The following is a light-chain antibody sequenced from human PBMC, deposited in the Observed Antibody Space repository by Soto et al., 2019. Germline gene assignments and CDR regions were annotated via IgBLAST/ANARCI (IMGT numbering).Light chain of an antibody. J-gene: IGLJ3*02. V-gene: IGLV2-14*01. CDR3: ISFTPSTTTHWV. CDR1: SSDVGDYNR. Sequence: QSLLPQPPSVSGSPGQSITISCTGTSSDVGDYNRVSWYQHHPGKAPKLMIFEVTNRPSGISDRFSGFKSGSTASLTISELQPDEEADYYCISFTPSTTTHWVFGGGTKVTVL. CDR2: EVT.